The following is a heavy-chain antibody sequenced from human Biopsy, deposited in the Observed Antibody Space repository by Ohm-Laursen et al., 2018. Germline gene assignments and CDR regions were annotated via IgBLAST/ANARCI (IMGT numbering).Heavy chain of an antibody. CDR3: VRLNRRGNIIFFDY. CDR1: GGSITADF. J-gene: IGHJ4*02. Sequence: GTLSLTCAVSGGSITADFWTWIRQPPGERLEWIGYRFHSGSPMYNPSLKSRVPIFIDTSKSQFSLTLPSVTAADTAVYYCVRLNRRGNIIFFDYWGRGTLVTVSS. V-gene: IGHV4-59*08. D-gene: IGHD3/OR15-3a*01. CDR2: RFHSGSP.